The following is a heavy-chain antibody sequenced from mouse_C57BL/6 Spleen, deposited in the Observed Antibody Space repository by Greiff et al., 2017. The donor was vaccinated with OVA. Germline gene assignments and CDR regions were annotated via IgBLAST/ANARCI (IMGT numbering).Heavy chain of an antibody. Sequence: QVQLQQSGAELAKPGASVKLSCKASGYTFTSYWMHWVKQRPGQGLEWIGYINPSSGYTKYNQKFKDKATLIADKSSSTAYMQLSSLTYEDSAVYYCARSFIFYYYGRDWGQGTLVTVSA. J-gene: IGHJ3*01. D-gene: IGHD1-1*01. CDR3: ARSFIFYYYGRD. CDR2: INPSSGYT. CDR1: GYTFTSYW. V-gene: IGHV1-7*01.